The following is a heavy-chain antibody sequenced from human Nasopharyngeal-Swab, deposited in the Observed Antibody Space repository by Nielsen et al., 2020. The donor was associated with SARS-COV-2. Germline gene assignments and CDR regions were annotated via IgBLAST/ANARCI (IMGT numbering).Heavy chain of an antibody. CDR2: ISWNSGSI. V-gene: IGHV3-9*01. D-gene: IGHD3-10*01. J-gene: IGHJ4*02. Sequence: SLKISCAASGFTFDDYAMHWVRQAPGKGLKWVSGISWNSGSIGYADSVKGRFTISRDNAKNSLYLQMNSLRAEDTALYYCAAYGSGSYYTLWGQGTLVTVSS. CDR3: AAYGSGSYYTL. CDR1: GFTFDDYA.